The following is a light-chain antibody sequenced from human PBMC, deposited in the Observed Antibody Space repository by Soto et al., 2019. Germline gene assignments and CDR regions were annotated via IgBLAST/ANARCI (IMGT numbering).Light chain of an antibody. Sequence: EIVMTQSPATLSVSPGERATLSGRASQSVSSNLAWYQQNPGQAPRLIIYGASTSATGIPARFSGSGSGTEFPLTISSLQSEDFAVYYYQQYNNWPPYTFGQGTKLEIK. V-gene: IGKV3-15*01. CDR1: QSVSSN. J-gene: IGKJ2*01. CDR3: QQYNNWPPYT. CDR2: GAS.